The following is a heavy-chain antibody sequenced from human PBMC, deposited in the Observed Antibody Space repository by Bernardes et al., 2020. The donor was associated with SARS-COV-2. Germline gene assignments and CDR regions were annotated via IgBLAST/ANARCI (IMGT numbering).Heavy chain of an antibody. J-gene: IGHJ4*02. Sequence: GAYLKISCKVSRFDFTNCWIGWVRHMPGNGLEWMGIIYPRHSDTRYSPSFQGQVTISADKSITTAYLQWSSLKASDNAMYYCARQSSFVAASGIDYWGQGTLVNVSS. V-gene: IGHV5-51*01. CDR3: ARQSSFVAASGIDY. CDR1: RFDFTNCW. CDR2: IYPRHSDT. D-gene: IGHD6-13*01.